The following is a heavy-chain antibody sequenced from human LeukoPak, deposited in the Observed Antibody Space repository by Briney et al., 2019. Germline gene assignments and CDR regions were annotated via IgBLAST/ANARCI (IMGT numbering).Heavy chain of an antibody. Sequence: PSQTLSLTCTVSGGSISRYSWSWIRQPPGKGREWIGYIYYSGSTNYNPSLKSRVTISVDTSKNQFSLKLSSVTAADTAVYYCARDKWAGYCGMDVWGQGTTVTVSS. J-gene: IGHJ6*02. V-gene: IGHV4-59*01. CDR2: IYYSGST. D-gene: IGHD1-26*01. CDR3: ARDKWAGYCGMDV. CDR1: GGSISRYS.